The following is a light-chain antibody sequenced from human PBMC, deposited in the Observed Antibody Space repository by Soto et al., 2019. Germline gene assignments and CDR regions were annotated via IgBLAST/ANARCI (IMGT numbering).Light chain of an antibody. V-gene: IGKV1-39*01. Sequence: DIQMTQSPSSLSASVGGRVTITCRASQSINSFLNWYQQKPGRAPKVLIFAASSLQSGVPSRFSGSGSGTDFTLTISILQPEDFATYYCQQSYSTPVTFGGGTKVDIK. CDR3: QQSYSTPVT. CDR2: AAS. CDR1: QSINSF. J-gene: IGKJ4*01.